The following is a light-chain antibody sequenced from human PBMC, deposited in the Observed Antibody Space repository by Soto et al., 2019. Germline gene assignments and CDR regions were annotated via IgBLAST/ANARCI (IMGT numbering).Light chain of an antibody. CDR2: DAS. CDR1: QIIMRKY. J-gene: IGKJ5*01. CDR3: HHYVSSRHT. V-gene: IGKV3-20*01. Sequence: EIVLTQSPGTLSLSQGERATLSCRASQIIMRKYLAWYQQRFGQAPRLLIYDASRRATGIPDRFSGSGSGTDFTLTISRLEPEDFAVYYCHHYVSSRHTLGQRTRLEIK.